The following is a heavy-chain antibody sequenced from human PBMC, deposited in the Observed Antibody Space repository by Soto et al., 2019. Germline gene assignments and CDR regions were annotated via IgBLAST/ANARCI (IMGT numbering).Heavy chain of an antibody. Sequence: QVQLQESGPGLVKPSETLSLTCTVSGDSISSYNLAWIRQPPGKGLEWIGYFRSGGGTSYNPSLTRRGRLAADPSLKACSLRLCSVPAADTAVYCCVRQGIGVLHGLVDVWGHGTTVTVSS. CDR3: VRQGIGVLHGLVDV. D-gene: IGHD3-10*01. V-gene: IGHV4-4*08. CDR2: FRSGGGT. CDR1: GDSISSYN. J-gene: IGHJ6*02.